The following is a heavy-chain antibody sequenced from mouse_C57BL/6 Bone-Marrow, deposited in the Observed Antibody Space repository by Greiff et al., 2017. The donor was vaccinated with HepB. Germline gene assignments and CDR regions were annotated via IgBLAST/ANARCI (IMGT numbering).Heavy chain of an antibody. Sequence: EVKLVESGEGLVKPGGSLKLSCAASGFTFSSYAMSWVRQTPEKRLEWVAYISSGGDYIYYADTVKGRFTISRDNARNTLYLQMSSLKSEDTAMYYCTRDQDSSGYDYYAMDYWGQGTSVTVSS. CDR1: GFTFSSYA. J-gene: IGHJ4*01. CDR3: TRDQDSSGYDYYAMDY. V-gene: IGHV5-9-1*02. CDR2: ISSGGDYI. D-gene: IGHD3-2*02.